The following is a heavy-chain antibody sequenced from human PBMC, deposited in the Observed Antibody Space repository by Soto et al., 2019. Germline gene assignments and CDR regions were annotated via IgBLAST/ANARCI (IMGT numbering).Heavy chain of an antibody. Sequence: SGPPLVNPTQTLTLTCTFSGFSLSTSGGGVGWIRQPPGKALEWLALIYWNDDKRYSPSLKSRLTITKDTSKNQVVLTMTNMDPVDTATYYCAHSGGYDFWSGFKLDYWGQGTLVTVSS. V-gene: IGHV2-5*01. D-gene: IGHD3-3*01. J-gene: IGHJ4*02. CDR3: AHSGGYDFWSGFKLDY. CDR1: GFSLSTSGGG. CDR2: IYWNDDK.